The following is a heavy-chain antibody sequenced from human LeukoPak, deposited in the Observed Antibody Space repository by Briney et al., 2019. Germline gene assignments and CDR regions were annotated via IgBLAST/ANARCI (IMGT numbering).Heavy chain of an antibody. CDR1: GYTFSASY. J-gene: IGHJ5*02. Sequence: ASVKVSCKASGYTFSASYIHWVRQAPGQGLEWMAWINPDGGGTTYAQNFEGRVTVTRDTSISTVYMDLNSLKSDDTAVYYCGRGLLRELKGFDPWGQGTLVTVSS. CDR2: INPDGGGT. CDR3: GRGLLRELKGFDP. V-gene: IGHV1-2*02. D-gene: IGHD1-7*01.